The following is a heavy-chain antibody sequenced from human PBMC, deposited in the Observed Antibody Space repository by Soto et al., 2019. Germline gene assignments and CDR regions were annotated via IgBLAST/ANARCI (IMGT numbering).Heavy chain of an antibody. V-gene: IGHV3-23*01. CDR1: GLAFSSYA. CDR2: ISDSGGST. Sequence: DVQLLESGGGWVQPGGSLRLSCAASGLAFSSYAMTWVRQVPGKGLEWVSSISDSGGSTSYAVSVKGRFAVSSDNPKTTLYLQLTSLRVEYTAVYYCSKAFGYSHTWYAPNGFHPWGQGTLVTVSS. CDR3: SKAFGYSHTWYAPNGFHP. J-gene: IGHJ5*02. D-gene: IGHD2-2*01.